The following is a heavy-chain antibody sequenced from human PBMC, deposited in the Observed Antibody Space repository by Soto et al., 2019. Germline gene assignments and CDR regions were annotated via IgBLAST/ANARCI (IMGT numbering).Heavy chain of an antibody. D-gene: IGHD3-3*01. CDR2: FDPEDGET. V-gene: IGHV1-24*01. CDR3: ATSLSIFGVVITAYYYYGMDV. Sequence: ASVKVSCKVSGYTLTELSMHWVRQAPGKGLEWMGGFDPEDGETIYAQKFQGRVTMTEDTSTDTAYMELSSLRSEDTAVYYCATSLSIFGVVITAYYYYGMDVWGQGTTVTVSS. J-gene: IGHJ6*02. CDR1: GYTLTELS.